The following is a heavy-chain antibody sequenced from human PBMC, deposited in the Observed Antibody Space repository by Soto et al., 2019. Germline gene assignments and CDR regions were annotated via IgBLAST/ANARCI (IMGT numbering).Heavy chain of an antibody. CDR2: IWYDGSNK. D-gene: IGHD6-13*01. V-gene: IGHV3-33*01. Sequence: GGSLRLSCAASGFTFSSYGMHWVRQAPGKGLEWVAVIWYDGSNKYYAASVKGRFTNSRDNSKNTLYLQMNSLRAEDTAVYYCAGGYSSSWRDAFDIWGQGTMVTVSS. J-gene: IGHJ3*02. CDR3: AGGYSSSWRDAFDI. CDR1: GFTFSSYG.